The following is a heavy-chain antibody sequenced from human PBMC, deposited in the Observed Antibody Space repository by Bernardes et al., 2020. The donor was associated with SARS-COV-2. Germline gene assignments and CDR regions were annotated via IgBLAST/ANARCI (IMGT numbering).Heavy chain of an antibody. CDR2: IYYSGST. CDR1: GGSISYYY. D-gene: IGHD1-1*01. J-gene: IGHJ6*04. CDR3: ARHHQEWTNVVYRTYYDYGLDV. Sequence: SETLSLTCSVSGGSISYYYWSWIRQSPGQALEWIGYIYYSGSTDYNPSLKSRVTISLDTSKKQLSLKLRTVTAADTAVYYCARHHQEWTNVVYRTYYDYGLDVWGKGTTVTVSS. V-gene: IGHV4-59*08.